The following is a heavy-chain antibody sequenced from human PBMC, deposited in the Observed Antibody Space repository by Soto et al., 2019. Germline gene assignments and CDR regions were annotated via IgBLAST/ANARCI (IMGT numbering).Heavy chain of an antibody. D-gene: IGHD3-3*01. Sequence: SETLSLTCTVSGGSISSGDYYWSWIRQPPGKGLEWIGYIDYSGSTYYNPSLKSRVTISVDTSKNQFSLKLSSVTAADTAVYYCARAGFGVFWSGYSEFDYWGQGTLVTVSS. J-gene: IGHJ4*02. CDR3: ARAGFGVFWSGYSEFDY. V-gene: IGHV4-30-4*01. CDR2: IDYSGST. CDR1: GGSISSGDYY.